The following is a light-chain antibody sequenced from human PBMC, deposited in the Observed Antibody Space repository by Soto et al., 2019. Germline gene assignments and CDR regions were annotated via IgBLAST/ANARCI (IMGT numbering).Light chain of an antibody. Sequence: QSALTQPASMSGSPGQSITISCTGTSSDVGSYNLVSWYQHHPGKAPKLIIYEGSKRPSGVSNRFSGSKSGNTASLTISGLQTEDEADYYCCSYAGSSTYVFGTGTKVTVL. CDR2: EGS. CDR1: SSDVGSYNL. CDR3: CSYAGSSTYV. J-gene: IGLJ1*01. V-gene: IGLV2-23*01.